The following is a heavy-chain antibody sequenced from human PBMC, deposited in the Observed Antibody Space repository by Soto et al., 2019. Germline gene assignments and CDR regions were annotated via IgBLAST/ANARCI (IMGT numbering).Heavy chain of an antibody. CDR2: IWYDGSNK. Sequence: QVQLVESGGGVVQPGRSLRLSCAASGFTFSSYGMHWVRQAPGKGLEWVAVIWYDGSNKYYADSVKGRFTISRDNSKNTLYLQMHSLRGEDTAVYYCASDRYSSGGYDLDYWGQGTLVTVSS. CDR3: ASDRYSSGGYDLDY. V-gene: IGHV3-33*01. D-gene: IGHD6-19*01. J-gene: IGHJ4*02. CDR1: GFTFSSYG.